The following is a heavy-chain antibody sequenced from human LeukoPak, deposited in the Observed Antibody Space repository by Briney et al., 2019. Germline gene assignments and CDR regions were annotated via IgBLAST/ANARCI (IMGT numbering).Heavy chain of an antibody. D-gene: IGHD4-23*01. CDR3: ARPQDHGGNVENFDI. V-gene: IGHV1-2*02. J-gene: IGHJ3*02. CDR2: INPNSGGT. Sequence: ASVKVSCKASGYTFSAYYIHWVRQAPGQGLEWMGWINPNSGGTNYALKFRGRVTMTRDTSISTANMELPSLRSDDTAVYYCARPQDHGGNVENFDIWGQGTLVTVSS. CDR1: GYTFSAYY.